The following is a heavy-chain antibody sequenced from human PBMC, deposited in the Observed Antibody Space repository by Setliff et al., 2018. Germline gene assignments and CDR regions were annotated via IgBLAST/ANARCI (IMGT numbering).Heavy chain of an antibody. CDR3: ARAGKYFDDTSGYYYDRDYYNYMDV. J-gene: IGHJ6*03. CDR2: ISTYNGKT. CDR1: GYTFASYG. V-gene: IGHV1-18*01. Sequence: ASVKVSCKASGYTFASYGITWVRQAPGQGPEWMGWISTYNGKTKYAEKVQGRVTMSTDTSTSTAYMELRSLRSDDTAVYFCARAGKYFDDTSGYYYDRDYYNYMDVWGKGTTVTVSS. D-gene: IGHD3-22*01.